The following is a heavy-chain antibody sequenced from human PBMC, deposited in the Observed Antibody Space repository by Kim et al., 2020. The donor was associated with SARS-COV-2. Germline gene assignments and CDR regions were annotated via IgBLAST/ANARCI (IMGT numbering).Heavy chain of an antibody. V-gene: IGHV3-23*01. Sequence: GGSLRLSCAASGFNFRNYAMSWVRQVPGKGLEWVLGISSSGRSTYYADSVKGRFTISRDNSNSTLYVQMDSLRVEDTAVYYCARALRDCSGGSCFFKWFDPWGQGTLVTFSS. CDR3: ARALRDCSGGSCFFKWFDP. D-gene: IGHD2-15*01. CDR1: GFNFRNYA. J-gene: IGHJ5*02. CDR2: ISSSGRST.